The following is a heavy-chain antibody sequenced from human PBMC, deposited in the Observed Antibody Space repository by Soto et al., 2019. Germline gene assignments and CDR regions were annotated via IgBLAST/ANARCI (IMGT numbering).Heavy chain of an antibody. Sequence: QVQLVESGGGVVQPGRSLRLSCAASGFTFSSYGMHWVRQAPGKGLEWVAVIWYDGSNKYYADSVKGRFTISRDNSKNPLYLQMNSLRAEDTAVYYCARDPTIYYYGMDVWGQGTTVTVSS. CDR1: GFTFSSYG. J-gene: IGHJ6*02. V-gene: IGHV3-33*01. CDR2: IWYDGSNK. D-gene: IGHD5-12*01. CDR3: ARDPTIYYYGMDV.